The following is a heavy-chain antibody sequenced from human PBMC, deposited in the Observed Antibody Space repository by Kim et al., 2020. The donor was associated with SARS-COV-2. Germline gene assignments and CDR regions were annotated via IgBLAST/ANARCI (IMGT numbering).Heavy chain of an antibody. D-gene: IGHD3-10*01. CDR3: ARVLLWFGECFDY. Sequence: NPSLKSRVTISVDTSKNHFSLKLSSVTAADTAVYYCARVLLWFGECFDYWGQGTLVTVSS. V-gene: IGHV4-31*02. J-gene: IGHJ4*02.